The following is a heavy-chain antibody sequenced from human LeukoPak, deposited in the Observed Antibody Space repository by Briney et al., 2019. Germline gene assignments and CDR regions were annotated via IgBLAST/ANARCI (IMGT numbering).Heavy chain of an antibody. CDR2: IYYSGST. V-gene: IGHV4-30-4*08. J-gene: IGHJ4*02. CDR1: GGSISSGDYY. Sequence: SETLSLTCTVSGGSISSGDYYWSWIRQPPGKGLEWIGYIYYSGSTYYNPSLKSRVTISVDTSKNQFSLKPSSVTAADTAVYYCARAGTTKTTPKGIDYWGQGTLVTVSS. CDR3: ARAGTTKTTPKGIDY. D-gene: IGHD1-7*01.